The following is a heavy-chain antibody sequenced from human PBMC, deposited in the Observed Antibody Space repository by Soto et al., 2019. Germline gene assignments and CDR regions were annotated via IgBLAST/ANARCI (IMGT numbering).Heavy chain of an antibody. CDR1: GFTFSSYT. V-gene: IGHV3-21*01. CDR3: ARGLYDILTGYSDY. J-gene: IGHJ4*02. Sequence: GGSLRLSCAASGFTFSSYTMNWVRQAPGKGLEWVSAISSSSSYKYYADSVKGRFTISRDNAKNSLYLQMNSLRAEDTAVYYCARGLYDILTGYSDYWGQGTLVTVSS. D-gene: IGHD3-9*01. CDR2: ISSSSSYK.